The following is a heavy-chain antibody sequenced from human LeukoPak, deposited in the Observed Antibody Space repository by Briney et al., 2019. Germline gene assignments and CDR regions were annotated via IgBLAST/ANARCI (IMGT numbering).Heavy chain of an antibody. Sequence: SLKVSCKASGGTFSSYAISWVRHAPGQGLEWMGGIIPIFGTANYAQKFQGRVTITTDESTSTAYMEMSSLRSEDTAVYYCASIYYYDSSAQYFQHWGQGTLVTVSS. V-gene: IGHV1-69*05. D-gene: IGHD3-22*01. CDR3: ASIYYYDSSAQYFQH. CDR2: IIPIFGTA. J-gene: IGHJ1*01. CDR1: GGTFSSYA.